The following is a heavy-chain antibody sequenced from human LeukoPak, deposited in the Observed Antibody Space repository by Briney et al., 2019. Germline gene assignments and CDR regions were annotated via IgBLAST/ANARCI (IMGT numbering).Heavy chain of an antibody. J-gene: IGHJ4*02. CDR3: ARAPVGLRTLNFDY. CDR1: GGTFSSYA. D-gene: IGHD4-17*01. Sequence: GASVKVSCKASGGTFSSYAISWVRQAPGQGLEWMGRIIPIFGTANYAQKFQGRVTITTDESTSTAYMELSSLRSEDTAVCYCARAPVGLRTLNFDYWGQGTLVTVSS. V-gene: IGHV1-69*05. CDR2: IIPIFGTA.